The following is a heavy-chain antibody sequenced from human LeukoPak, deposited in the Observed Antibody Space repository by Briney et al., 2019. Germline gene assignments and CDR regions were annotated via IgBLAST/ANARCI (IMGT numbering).Heavy chain of an antibody. D-gene: IGHD6-19*01. CDR2: ISSSSSYI. Sequence: GGSLRLSCAASGFTFSSYSMNWVRQAPGKGLEWVSSISSSSSYIYYADSVKGRFTISRDNAKNSLYLQMNSLRAEDTAVYYCARVRIAVAGVFDYWGQGTLVTVPS. V-gene: IGHV3-21*01. CDR1: GFTFSSYS. J-gene: IGHJ4*02. CDR3: ARVRIAVAGVFDY.